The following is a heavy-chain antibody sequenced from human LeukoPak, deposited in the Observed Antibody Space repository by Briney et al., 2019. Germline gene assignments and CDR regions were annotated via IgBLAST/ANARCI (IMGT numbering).Heavy chain of an antibody. Sequence: PGGSLRLSCAASGFXFSSYEMNWVRQPPGKGLEWVSYISSGGSTIYYADSVKGRFTISRDNAKNSLYLQMNSLRAEDTALYYCARDVWFDAWGQGTLVTVSS. CDR2: ISSGGSTI. CDR3: ARDVWFDA. V-gene: IGHV3-48*03. CDR1: GFXFSSYE. J-gene: IGHJ5*02.